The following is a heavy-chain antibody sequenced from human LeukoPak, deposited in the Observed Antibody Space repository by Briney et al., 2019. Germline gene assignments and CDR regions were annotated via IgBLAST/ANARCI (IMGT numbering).Heavy chain of an antibody. J-gene: IGHJ4*02. CDR3: ARLWFGELLSPVDLDY. CDR2: IYYSGST. D-gene: IGHD3-10*01. Sequence: KSSETLSLTCTVSGGSISSYYWSWIRQPPGKGLEWIGYIYYSGSTNYNPSLKSRVTISVDTSKNQFSLKLSSVAAADTAVYYCARLWFGELLSPVDLDYWGQGTLVTVSS. V-gene: IGHV4-59*01. CDR1: GGSISSYY.